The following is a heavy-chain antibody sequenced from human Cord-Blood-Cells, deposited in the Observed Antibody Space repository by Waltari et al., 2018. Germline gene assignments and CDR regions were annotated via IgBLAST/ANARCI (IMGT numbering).Heavy chain of an antibody. V-gene: IGHV3-23*04. CDR1: GFTFSSYA. Sequence: EVQLVESGGGLVQPGGSLRLSCAASGFTFSSYAMSWVRQAPGKGVEWVSAISGSGGSTYYADSVKGRFTISRDKSKNTLYLQMNSLRAEDTAVYYCAKDTTERQQTYYDFWSGYPLFDYWGQGTLVTVSS. J-gene: IGHJ4*02. CDR2: ISGSGGST. D-gene: IGHD3-3*01. CDR3: AKDTTERQQTYYDFWSGYPLFDY.